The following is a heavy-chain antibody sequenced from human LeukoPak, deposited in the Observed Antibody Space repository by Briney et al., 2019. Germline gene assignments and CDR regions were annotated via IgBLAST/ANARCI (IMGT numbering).Heavy chain of an antibody. J-gene: IGHJ5*02. D-gene: IGHD6-6*01. CDR3: ARGSIAARRCWFDP. CDR1: GGSFSGYY. CDR2: INHSGST. Sequence: PSETLSLTCAVYGGSFSGYYWSWIRQPPGKGLEWIGEINHSGSTNYNPSLKSRVTISVDTTKNQFSLKLSSVTAADTAVYYCARGSIAARRCWFDPWGQGTLVTVSS. V-gene: IGHV4-34*01.